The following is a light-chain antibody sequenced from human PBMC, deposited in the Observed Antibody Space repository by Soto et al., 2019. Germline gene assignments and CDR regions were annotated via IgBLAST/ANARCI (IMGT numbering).Light chain of an antibody. CDR3: QQYYSYPFA. J-gene: IGKJ3*01. Sequence: AIRMTQSPSSFSASTGDRVTLTCRASQSVSSYLAWYQQKPGKAPKLLIYAAATLQSGVPSRFSGSGSGTDFTLTITSLHPEDFATYYCQQYYSYPFAFGPGTKVDI. CDR2: AAA. CDR1: QSVSSY. V-gene: IGKV1-8*01.